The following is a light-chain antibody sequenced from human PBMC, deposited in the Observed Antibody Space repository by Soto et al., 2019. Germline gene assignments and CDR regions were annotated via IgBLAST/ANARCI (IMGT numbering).Light chain of an antibody. CDR2: KAS. CDR1: QSISSW. CDR3: QQYNSYAGT. V-gene: IGKV1-5*03. J-gene: IGKJ1*01. Sequence: DIQMTQSPSTLSASVGDRVTITCRASQSISSWLAWYQQKPGKAPKLLIYKASSLESGVPSRFSGSGSGTEFTLTISSLQPEDFPTYSCQQYNSYAGTFGQGTKLE.